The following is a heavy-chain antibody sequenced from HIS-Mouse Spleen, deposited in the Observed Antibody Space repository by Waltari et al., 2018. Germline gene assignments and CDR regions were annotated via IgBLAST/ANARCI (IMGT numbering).Heavy chain of an antibody. CDR2: IYYSGST. J-gene: IGHJ4*02. CDR3: ARVRGYYFDY. D-gene: IGHD3-10*01. Sequence: QLQMQESGPGLVKPSETLSLTCTVSGGPISRRSYYWGWIRQPPGKGLEWIGSIYYSGSTYYNPSLKSRVTISVDTSKNQFSLKLSSVTAADTAVYYCARVRGYYFDYWGQGTLVTVSS. V-gene: IGHV4-39*07. CDR1: GGPISRRSYY.